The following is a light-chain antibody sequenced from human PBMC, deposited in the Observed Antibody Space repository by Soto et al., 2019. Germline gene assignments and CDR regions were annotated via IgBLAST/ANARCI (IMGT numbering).Light chain of an antibody. CDR2: GAF. J-gene: IGKJ1*01. CDR1: ESVTTY. V-gene: IGKV3-20*01. Sequence: EIVLTQSPATLSLSPGERGTLSCRASESVTTYLAWYQQKPGQAPRLLIYGAFKRATGIPDRFSGSGSGTDFTLTISRMEPEDFAVYCCQQYGSSPRTFGQGTKVDIK. CDR3: QQYGSSPRT.